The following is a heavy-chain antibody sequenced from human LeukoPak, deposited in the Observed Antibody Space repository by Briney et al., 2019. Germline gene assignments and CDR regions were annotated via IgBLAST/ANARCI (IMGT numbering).Heavy chain of an antibody. J-gene: IGHJ4*02. D-gene: IGHD1-1*01. V-gene: IGHV4-59*01. CDR3: AREFPGAGGFGY. CDR2: ISYSGST. Sequence: SETLSLTCTVSGGSISSYYWSWIRQPPGKGLEWVGYISYSGSTNYNPSLKSRVTISVDTSKNQFSLKLSSVTVADTAVYYCAREFPGAGGFGYWGQGTLVTVSS. CDR1: GGSISSYY.